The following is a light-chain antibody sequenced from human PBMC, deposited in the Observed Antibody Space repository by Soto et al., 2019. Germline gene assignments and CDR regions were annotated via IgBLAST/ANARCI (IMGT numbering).Light chain of an antibody. J-gene: IGKJ1*01. CDR1: QSISSW. Sequence: DIQLTLSPSTRCATLGYRVTSTCRASQSISSWLAWYQQKPGKAPKLLIYDASNLQSGVPSRFSGSGSGTEFPLTIRSLQPDDFATYYCQQYNSYSFGKGTKVDI. V-gene: IGKV1-5*01. CDR2: DAS. CDR3: QQYNSYS.